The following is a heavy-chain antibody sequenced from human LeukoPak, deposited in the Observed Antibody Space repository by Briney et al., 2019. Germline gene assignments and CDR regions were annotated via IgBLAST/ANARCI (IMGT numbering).Heavy chain of an antibody. CDR1: GYTFTGYY. D-gene: IGHD2-15*01. Sequence: GASVKVSCKASGYTFTGYYMHWVRQAPGQGLEWMGWINPNSGGTNYAQKFQGRVTMTRHTSISTAYMELRRLRSDDTAVYYCARGYCSGSSCYLVFDYWGQGTLVTVSS. CDR2: INPNSGGT. J-gene: IGHJ4*02. V-gene: IGHV1-2*02. CDR3: ARGYCSGSSCYLVFDY.